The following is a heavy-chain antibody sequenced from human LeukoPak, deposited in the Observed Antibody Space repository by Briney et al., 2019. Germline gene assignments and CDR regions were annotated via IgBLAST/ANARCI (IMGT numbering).Heavy chain of an antibody. Sequence: SETLSLTCTVSGGSISSSSYCWGWIRQPPGKGLEWIGSIYYSGSTYYNPSLKSRVTISVDTSKNQFSLKLSSVTAADTAVYYCARNRKTYSSGWYGFDYWGQGTLVTVSS. J-gene: IGHJ4*02. CDR1: GGSISSSSYC. CDR2: IYYSGST. V-gene: IGHV4-39*01. D-gene: IGHD6-19*01. CDR3: ARNRKTYSSGWYGFDY.